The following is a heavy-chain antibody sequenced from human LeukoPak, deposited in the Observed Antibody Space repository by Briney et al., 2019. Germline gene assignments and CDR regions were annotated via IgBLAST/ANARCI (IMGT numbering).Heavy chain of an antibody. CDR3: ARHAQSPYSGSFDY. Sequence: SETLSLTCTVSGGSISSGGYYWSWIRQPPGKGLEWIGYIYHSGSTYYNPSLKSRVTISVDRSKNQFSLKLSSVTAADTAVYYCARHAQSPYSGSFDYWGQGTLVTVSS. D-gene: IGHD1-26*01. CDR2: IYHSGST. J-gene: IGHJ4*02. V-gene: IGHV4-30-2*01. CDR1: GGSISSGGYY.